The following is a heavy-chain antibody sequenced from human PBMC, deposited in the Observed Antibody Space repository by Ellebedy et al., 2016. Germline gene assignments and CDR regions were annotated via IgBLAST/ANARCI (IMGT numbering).Heavy chain of an antibody. J-gene: IGHJ4*02. CDR3: ARGQRQGSSSWYDY. V-gene: IGHV4-34*01. CDR1: GGSFSGYY. D-gene: IGHD6-13*01. CDR2: INHSGST. Sequence: SETLSLXXAVYGGSFSGYYWSWIRQPPGKGLEWIGEINHSGSTNYNPSLKSRVTISVDTSKNQFSLKLSSVTAADTAVYYCARGQRQGSSSWYDYWGQGTLVTVSS.